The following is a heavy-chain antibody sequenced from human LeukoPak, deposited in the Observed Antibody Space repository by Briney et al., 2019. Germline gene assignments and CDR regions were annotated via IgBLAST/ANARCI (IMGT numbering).Heavy chain of an antibody. J-gene: IGHJ4*02. CDR3: ARDRRAAGTLDY. Sequence: ASVKVSCKASGYTFTSYYMHWVRQAPGQGLEWMGIINPSGGSTSYAQKFQGRVTMTRDTSTSTAYMELSSLRSEDTAVYYCARDRRAAGTLDYWGQGTLVTVSS. CDR2: INPSGGST. CDR1: GYTFTSYY. V-gene: IGHV1-46*01. D-gene: IGHD6-13*01.